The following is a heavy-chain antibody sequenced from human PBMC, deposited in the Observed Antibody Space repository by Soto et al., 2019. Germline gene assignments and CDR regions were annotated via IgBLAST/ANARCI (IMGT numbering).Heavy chain of an antibody. D-gene: IGHD4-17*01. CDR2: IYYSGST. Sequence: SETLSLTCTVSGGSISSYYWSWIRQPPGKGLEWIGYIYYSGSTNYNPSLKSRVTISVDTSKNQFSLKLSSVTAADTAVYYCASSDYGDYYFAYWGQGTLVTVSA. CDR1: GGSISSYY. V-gene: IGHV4-59*01. CDR3: ASSDYGDYYFAY. J-gene: IGHJ4*02.